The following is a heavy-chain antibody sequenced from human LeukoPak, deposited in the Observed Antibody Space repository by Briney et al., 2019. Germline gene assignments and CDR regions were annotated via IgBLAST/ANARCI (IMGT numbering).Heavy chain of an antibody. Sequence: ASVKVSCKASGYTFTDYYIHWVRQAPGQGLEWMGWINPNSGGTNYAQRFQGRVTMTRDTSISTLYMELSRLRSDDTAVYYCARDADLAVAGPNNWFDPWGQGTLVTVSS. J-gene: IGHJ5*02. CDR3: ARDADLAVAGPNNWFDP. D-gene: IGHD6-19*01. CDR2: INPNSGGT. CDR1: GYTFTDYY. V-gene: IGHV1-2*02.